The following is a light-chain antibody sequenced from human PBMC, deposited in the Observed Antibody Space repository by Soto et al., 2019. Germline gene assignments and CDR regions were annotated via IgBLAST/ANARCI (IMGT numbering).Light chain of an antibody. CDR2: EGS. J-gene: IGLJ1*01. CDR3: TSYTSSSTYV. CDR1: GSDIGNYNW. Sequence: ARTPPASVSGSPGQSITISCTVTGSDIGNYNWVSWYQQHPGKAPKLLIYEGSKRPSGISNRFSGSKSGYTASLTISGLQAEDEADYYCTSYTSSSTYVFGNGTKV. V-gene: IGLV2-14*01.